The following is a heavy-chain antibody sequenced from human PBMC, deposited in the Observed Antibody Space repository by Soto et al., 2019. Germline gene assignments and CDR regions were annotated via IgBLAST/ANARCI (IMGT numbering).Heavy chain of an antibody. Sequence: QVQLVQSGAEVKKPGSSVKVSCKASRGTFSSYAISWVRQAPGQGLEWMGGIIPIFGTANYAQKFQGRVTITADESTSTAYMELSSLRSEDTAVYYCARGLGGSGWYGGWFDYWGQGTLVTVSS. CDR2: IIPIFGTA. D-gene: IGHD6-19*01. J-gene: IGHJ4*02. CDR1: RGTFSSYA. CDR3: ARGLGGSGWYGGWFDY. V-gene: IGHV1-69*01.